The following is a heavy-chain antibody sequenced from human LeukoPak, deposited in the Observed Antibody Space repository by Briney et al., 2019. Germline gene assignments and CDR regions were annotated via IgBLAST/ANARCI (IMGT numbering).Heavy chain of an antibody. CDR1: GASISSYY. CDR3: ARGPTILDY. V-gene: IGHV4-4*07. Sequence: SETLSLTCTVSGASISSYYWSWIRHPAGRGPEWIRRIYSSGRTDYNPSLNSRVTMSVGTSKTQFSLILKSLTAADTAIYYCARGPTILDYGGQGILVSVPS. CDR2: IYSSGRT. D-gene: IGHD1-26*01. J-gene: IGHJ4*02.